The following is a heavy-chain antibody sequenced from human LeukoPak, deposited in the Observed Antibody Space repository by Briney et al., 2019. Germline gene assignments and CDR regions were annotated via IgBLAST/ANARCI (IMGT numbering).Heavy chain of an antibody. CDR2: IYYSGST. Sequence: SETLSLTCTVSGGSISSYYWSWIRQPPGKGLEWIGYIYYSGSTNYNPSLKSRVTISVDTSKNQFSLKLSSVTAADTAVYYCARDGPYNSGSFQFDYWGQGTLVTVSS. D-gene: IGHD3-10*01. V-gene: IGHV4-59*01. J-gene: IGHJ4*02. CDR3: ARDGPYNSGSFQFDY. CDR1: GGSISSYY.